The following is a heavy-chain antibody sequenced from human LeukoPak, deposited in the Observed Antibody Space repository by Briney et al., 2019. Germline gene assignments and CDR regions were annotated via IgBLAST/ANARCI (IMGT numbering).Heavy chain of an antibody. V-gene: IGHV4-39*01. D-gene: IGHD2-21*01. CDR2: IYYGGTS. CDR1: SXDSY. J-gene: IGHJ4*02. CDR3: ARRGLVVVPL. Sequence: SXDSYWVWVRQPPGKGLEWVGSIYYGGTSYSNPSLKSRLTISADTSKNQFSLHLTSVTAADTAVYYCARRGLVVVPLWGQGILVTVSS.